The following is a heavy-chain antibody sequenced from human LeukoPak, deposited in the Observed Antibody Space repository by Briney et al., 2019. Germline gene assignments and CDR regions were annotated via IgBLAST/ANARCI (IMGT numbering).Heavy chain of an antibody. V-gene: IGHV5-51*01. Sequence: GESLKISCKGSGYSFTNYWIGWVRQMPGKGLEWMGIINPADSDTRESPAFHGQVTISADKSISTAYLQWSSLKAADSAMYYCARVMYGGKEGTFDYWGQGTLVTVSS. CDR1: GYSFTNYW. CDR2: INPADSDT. J-gene: IGHJ4*02. CDR3: ARVMYGGKEGTFDY. D-gene: IGHD4-23*01.